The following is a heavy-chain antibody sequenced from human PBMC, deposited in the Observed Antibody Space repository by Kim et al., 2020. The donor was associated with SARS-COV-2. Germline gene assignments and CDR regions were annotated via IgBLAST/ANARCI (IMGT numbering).Heavy chain of an antibody. CDR1: GYTFTTYS. CDR2: VNTNTGNP. Sequence: ASVKVSCRASGYTFTTYSLNWVRQAPGQGLEWMGWVNTNTGNPTYVQGFTGRFVFSLDTSVSTAYPQISSLKAEDTAAYYCMRVVSFDGTGHFDYWGQGT. V-gene: IGHV7-4-1*02. D-gene: IGHD2-8*02. CDR3: MRVVSFDGTGHFDY. J-gene: IGHJ4*02.